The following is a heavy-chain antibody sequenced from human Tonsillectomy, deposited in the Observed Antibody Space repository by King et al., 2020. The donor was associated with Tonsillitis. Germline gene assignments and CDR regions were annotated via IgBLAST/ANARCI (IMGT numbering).Heavy chain of an antibody. CDR3: AALLSVVVTASTTDYGF. Sequence: VQLVESGAEVKKPGSSVKVSCKASGGTFSSHAINWVRQAPGQGLEWMGGIIPLFGTENYAQKFQGRVTITADDSTSTAYMELSSLRSEDTAVYYCAALLSVVVTASTTDYGFWGQGTLLIVSS. CDR1: GGTFSSHA. J-gene: IGHJ4*02. CDR2: IIPLFGTE. V-gene: IGHV1-69*01. D-gene: IGHD2-21*02.